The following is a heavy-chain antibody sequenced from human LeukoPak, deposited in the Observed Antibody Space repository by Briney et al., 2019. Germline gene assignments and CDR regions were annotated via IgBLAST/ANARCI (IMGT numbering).Heavy chain of an antibody. V-gene: IGHV4-59*01. D-gene: IGHD5-24*01. Sequence: PSETLSLTCTVSGGSISSYYWSWIRQPPGKGLEWIGYIYYSGSTNYNPSLKSRVTISVDTSKNQFSLKLSSVTAADTAVYYCARSFDRRDGYNSDAFDIRGQGTMVTVSS. CDR1: GGSISSYY. J-gene: IGHJ3*02. CDR2: IYYSGST. CDR3: ARSFDRRDGYNSDAFDI.